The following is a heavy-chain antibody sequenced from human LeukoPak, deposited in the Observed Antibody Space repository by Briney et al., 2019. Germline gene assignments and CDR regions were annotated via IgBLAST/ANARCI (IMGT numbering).Heavy chain of an antibody. D-gene: IGHD2-15*01. CDR1: EPTFSTYG. J-gene: IGHJ4*02. CDR3: AREVPFCSAGPKCFRRFDS. Sequence: GSLRLSCEASEPTFSTYGMTWVRQPPGKGLEWIGYIYYSGSTNYNPSLKSRVTISVDTSKSQFSLKLSSVTTADTAVYYCAREVPFCSAGPKCFRRFDSWGQGSLVIVSS. CDR2: IYYSGST. V-gene: IGHV4-59*01.